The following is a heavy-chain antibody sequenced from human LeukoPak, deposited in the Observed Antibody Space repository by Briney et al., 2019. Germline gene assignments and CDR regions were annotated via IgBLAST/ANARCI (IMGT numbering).Heavy chain of an antibody. V-gene: IGHV1-18*04. Sequence: GASVKVSCKASGYTFTGYYMHWVRQAPGQGLEWMGWISAYNGNTNYAQKLQGRVTMTTDTSTSTAYMELRSLRSDDTAVYYCARDRDTMVRGAMDLWGQGTLVTVSS. CDR1: GYTFTGYY. CDR2: ISAYNGNT. D-gene: IGHD3-10*01. J-gene: IGHJ4*02. CDR3: ARDRDTMVRGAMDL.